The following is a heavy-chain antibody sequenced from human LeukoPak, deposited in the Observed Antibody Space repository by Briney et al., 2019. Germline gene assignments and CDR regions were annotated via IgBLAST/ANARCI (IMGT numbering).Heavy chain of an antibody. CDR3: AKEGLGSSWYPNYFDY. V-gene: IGHV3-30*18. CDR1: GFTLSAYA. CDR2: ISYDGGNT. Sequence: PGRSLRLSCAASGFTLSAYAMHWVRQAPGQGLEWVALISYDGGNTYYADFVKGRFTISRDSSKNTLYLQVNSLRAEDTAVYYCAKEGLGSSWYPNYFDYWGQGTLVTVSS. J-gene: IGHJ4*02. D-gene: IGHD6-13*01.